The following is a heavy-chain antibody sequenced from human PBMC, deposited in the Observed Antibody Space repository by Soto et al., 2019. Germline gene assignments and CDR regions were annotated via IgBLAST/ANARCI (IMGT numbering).Heavy chain of an antibody. CDR2: IIPIFGTA. V-gene: IGHV1-69*13. Sequence: VKVSCKASGGTFSSYAISWVRQAPGQGLEWMGGIIPIFGTANYAQKFQGRVTITADESTSTAYMELSSLRSEDTAVYYCARTDYDFWSGPSIDPWGQGTLVTVSS. CDR1: GGTFSSYA. D-gene: IGHD3-3*01. J-gene: IGHJ5*02. CDR3: ARTDYDFWSGPSIDP.